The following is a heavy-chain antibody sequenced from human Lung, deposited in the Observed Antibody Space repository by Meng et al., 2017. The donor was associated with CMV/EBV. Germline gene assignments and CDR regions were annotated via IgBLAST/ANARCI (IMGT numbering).Heavy chain of an antibody. V-gene: IGHV4-34*01. CDR3: ARWVAVVPAARYYFYYYGMDV. CDR1: NGSFSGYY. Sequence: SXTLSLXCAVYNGSFSGYYWSWIRQPPGKGLEWIGEINHSGSTNYNPSLESRVTISVDTSKNQFSLKLISVTAADTAVYYCARWVAVVPAARYYFYYYGMDVXGQGXTVTVSS. CDR2: INHSGST. J-gene: IGHJ6*02. D-gene: IGHD2-2*01.